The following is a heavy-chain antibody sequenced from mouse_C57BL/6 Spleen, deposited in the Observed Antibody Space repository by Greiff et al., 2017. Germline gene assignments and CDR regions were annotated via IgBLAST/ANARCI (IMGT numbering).Heavy chain of an antibody. Sequence: EVQVVESEGGLVQPGSSMKLSCTASGFTFSDYYMAWVRQVPEKGLEWVANINYDGSSTYYLDPLKSRFIISRDNAKNILYLQMSSLKSEDTATYYCARARLGGPFDYWGQGTTRTVSS. V-gene: IGHV5-16*01. CDR3: ARARLGGPFDY. J-gene: IGHJ2*01. CDR1: GFTFSDYY. D-gene: IGHD1-1*02. CDR2: INYDGSST.